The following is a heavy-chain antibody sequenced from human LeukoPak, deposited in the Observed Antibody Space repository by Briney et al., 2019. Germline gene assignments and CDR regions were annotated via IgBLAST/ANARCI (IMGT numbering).Heavy chain of an antibody. D-gene: IGHD6-13*01. CDR3: AKSSSSSWDPWNY. V-gene: IGHV3-53*01. J-gene: IGHJ4*02. Sequence: PGGSLRLSCAVSGFTVSTNHVSWVRQAPGRGLEWVSVIYNDGNTYYTDSVKGRFTISRDNSKNTVFLQMNSLRVEDTAVYYCAKSSSSSWDPWNYWGQGTLVTVSS. CDR1: GFTVSTNH. CDR2: IYNDGNT.